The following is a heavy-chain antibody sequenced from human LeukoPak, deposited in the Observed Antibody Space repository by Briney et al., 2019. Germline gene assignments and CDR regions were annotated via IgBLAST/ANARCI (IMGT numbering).Heavy chain of an antibody. CDR2: IYHSGST. J-gene: IGHJ4*02. CDR3: ARGPYYYDSSGYYYGPYFDY. V-gene: IGHV4-30-2*01. Sequence: KPSETLSLTCAVSGGSISSGGYSWSWIRQPPGKGLEWIGYIYHSGSTYYNPSLKSRVTISVDRSKNQFSLKLSSVTAADTAVYYCARGPYYYDSSGYYYGPYFDYWGQGTLVTVSS. D-gene: IGHD3-22*01. CDR1: GGSISSGGYS.